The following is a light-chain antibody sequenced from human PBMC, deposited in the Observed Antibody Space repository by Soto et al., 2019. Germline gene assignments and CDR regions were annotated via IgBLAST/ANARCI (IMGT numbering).Light chain of an antibody. J-gene: IGLJ2*01. CDR3: CSYAGSTTFVV. CDR2: EGS. V-gene: IGLV2-23*03. Sequence: QSVLTQPASVSGSPGQSITISGTGTSSDVGGYNLVSWYQQHPGKAPKVMIYEGSKRPSGVSNRFSGSKSGNTASLTISGVQAEDEADYYCCSYAGSTTFVVFGGGTKVTVL. CDR1: SSDVGGYNL.